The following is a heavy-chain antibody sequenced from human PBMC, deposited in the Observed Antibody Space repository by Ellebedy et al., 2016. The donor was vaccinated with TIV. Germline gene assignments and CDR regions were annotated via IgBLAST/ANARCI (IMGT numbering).Heavy chain of an antibody. Sequence: ASVKVSXKASGGTFSSYAISWVRQATGQGLEWMGWMNPNSGNTGYAQKFQGRVTMTRDTSTSTVYMELSSLRSEDTAVYYCARAITGTIRYLFDYWGQGTLVTVSS. CDR2: MNPNSGNT. J-gene: IGHJ4*02. D-gene: IGHD1-7*01. V-gene: IGHV1-8*02. CDR1: GGTFSSYA. CDR3: ARAITGTIRYLFDY.